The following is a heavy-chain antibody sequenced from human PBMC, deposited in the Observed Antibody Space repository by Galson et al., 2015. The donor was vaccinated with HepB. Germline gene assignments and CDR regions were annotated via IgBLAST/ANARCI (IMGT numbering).Heavy chain of an antibody. CDR1: GDSVSSNSAA. Sequence: CAISGDSVSSNSAAWNWIRQSPSRGLEWLGRTYYRSKWYNDYAVSVKSRITINPDTSKNQFSLQLNSVTPEDTAVYCCARVGWNQHYYYYGMDVWGQGTTVTVSS. CDR2: TYYRSKWYN. D-gene: IGHD1-14*01. J-gene: IGHJ6*02. CDR3: ARVGWNQHYYYYGMDV. V-gene: IGHV6-1*01.